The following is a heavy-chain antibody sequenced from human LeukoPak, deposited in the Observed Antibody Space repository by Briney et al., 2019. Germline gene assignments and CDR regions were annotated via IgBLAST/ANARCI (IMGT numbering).Heavy chain of an antibody. CDR1: GGSISDYY. J-gene: IGHJ6*02. CDR2: IYYSGST. CDR3: ARARMVRGVTLSVYYYYGMDV. D-gene: IGHD3-10*01. V-gene: IGHV4-59*12. Sequence: SETLSLTCTVSGGSISDYYWSWIRQPPGKGLEWIGHIYYSGSTNYNPSLKSRVTISVDTSKNQFSLKLSSVTAADTAVYYCARARMVRGVTLSVYYYYGMDVWGQGTTVTVSS.